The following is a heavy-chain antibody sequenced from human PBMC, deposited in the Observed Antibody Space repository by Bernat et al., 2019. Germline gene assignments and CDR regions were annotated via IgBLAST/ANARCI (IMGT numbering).Heavy chain of an antibody. D-gene: IGHD3/OR15-3a*01. V-gene: IGHV3-48*01. J-gene: IGHJ6*02. CDR3: ASPPMKDWDV. CDR1: GFTFSSYS. CDR2: ISSSSSTI. Sequence: EVQLVESGGGLVQPGGSLRLSCAASGFTFSSYSMNWVRQAPGKGLEWVSYISSSSSTIYYADSVKGRFTISRDNAKNSLYLQMNSLRADDTAVYYCASPPMKDWDVWGQGTTVTVSS.